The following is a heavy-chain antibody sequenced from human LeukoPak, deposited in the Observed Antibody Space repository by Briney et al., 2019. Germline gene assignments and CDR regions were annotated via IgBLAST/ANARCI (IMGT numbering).Heavy chain of an antibody. D-gene: IGHD2-2*01. CDR2: ISGSGGST. J-gene: IGHJ4*02. CDR1: GFTFSSYA. CDR3: AKDTEPFNIVVVPAATLFDY. V-gene: IGHV3-23*01. Sequence: PGGSLRLSCAASGFTFSSYAMSWVRQAPGKGPEWVSAISGSGGSTYYADSVKGRFTISRDNSKNTLYLQMNSLRAEDTAVYYCAKDTEPFNIVVVPAATLFDYWGQGTLVTVSS.